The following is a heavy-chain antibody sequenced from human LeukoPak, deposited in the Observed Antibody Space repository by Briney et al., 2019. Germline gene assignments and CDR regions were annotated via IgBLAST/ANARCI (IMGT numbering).Heavy chain of an antibody. CDR1: GASVSSGSYH. J-gene: IGHJ3*02. CDR3: ARETKYCSGGSCYSDGLDI. D-gene: IGHD2-15*01. CDR2: MYYSGST. Sequence: SETLSLTCSVSGASVSSGSYHWSWIRQPPGKGLEWIGYMYYSGSTNYNPSLKSRVTISVDTSKKQFSLELSSVTAADTAVYYCARETKYCSGGSCYSDGLDIWGQGTMVTVSS. V-gene: IGHV4-61*01.